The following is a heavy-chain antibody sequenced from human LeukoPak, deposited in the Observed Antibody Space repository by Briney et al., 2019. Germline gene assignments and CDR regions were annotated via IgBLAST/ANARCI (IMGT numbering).Heavy chain of an antibody. CDR2: INWDGITT. CDR3: ARGGGLVLEYYFDY. J-gene: IGHJ4*02. V-gene: IGHV3-43*01. Sequence: GGSLRLSCAASGFTFDDYTMHWVRQAPGKGLEWVSLINWDGITTYYADSVKGRFTISRDNSKNTLYLQMNSLRAEDTAVYYCARGGGLVLEYYFDYWGQGTLVTVSS. D-gene: IGHD2-8*02. CDR1: GFTFDDYT.